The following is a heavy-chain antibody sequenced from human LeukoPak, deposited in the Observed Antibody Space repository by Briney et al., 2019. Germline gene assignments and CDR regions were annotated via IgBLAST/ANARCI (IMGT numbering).Heavy chain of an antibody. D-gene: IGHD3-10*01. V-gene: IGHV3-15*01. CDR2: IKSKTDGGTT. J-gene: IGHJ4*02. Sequence: WIRQPPGKGLEWVGRIKSKTDGGTTEYAAPVKGRFTISRDDSTNTLYLQMNSLKTEDTAMYYCTTELLWFGELTTDYWGQGTLVTVSS. CDR3: TTELLWFGELTTDY.